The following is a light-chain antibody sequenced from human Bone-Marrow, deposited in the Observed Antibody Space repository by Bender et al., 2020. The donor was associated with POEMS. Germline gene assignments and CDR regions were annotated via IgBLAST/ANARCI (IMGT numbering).Light chain of an antibody. CDR2: QDT. V-gene: IGLV3-1*01. CDR1: KLGDKY. Sequence: SYELTQPPSVSVSPGQTATITCSGDKLGDKYACWYQQKSGQAPVLVIYQDTKRPSGIPQRFSGSNSGNTATLTISRVEAGDEADYYCQVWDSDDDDWGFGGGTKLTVL. J-gene: IGLJ3*02. CDR3: QVWDSDDDDWG.